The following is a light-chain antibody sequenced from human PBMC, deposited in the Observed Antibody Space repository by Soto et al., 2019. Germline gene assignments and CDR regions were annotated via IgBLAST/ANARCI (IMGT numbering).Light chain of an antibody. J-gene: IGKJ2*01. CDR1: QSVGSY. CDR2: GAS. CDR3: QQRDKWPRT. Sequence: DIVLTQSPATLSLSPGERATLSCRASQSVGSYLAWFQHKPGQAPRLLIYGASNRATDIPGRFSGRGSGTDFTLTISSIESGDSAVYYCQQRDKWPRTFGQGTKLEIK. V-gene: IGKV3-11*01.